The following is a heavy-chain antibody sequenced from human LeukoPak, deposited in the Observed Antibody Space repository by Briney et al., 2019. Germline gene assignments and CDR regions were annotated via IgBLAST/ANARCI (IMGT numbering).Heavy chain of an antibody. CDR2: IYYTGST. V-gene: IGHV4-39*01. CDR1: GDSVSSGYYY. Sequence: SETLSLTCTVSGDSVSSGYYYWGWIRQPPGRGLGWIGSIYYTGSTYYNPSLKSRVTKSVDTSKNQFSLKLTSLTAADTAVYFCASQKYGGPYPFDSWGQGTLVTVSS. CDR3: ASQKYGGPYPFDS. D-gene: IGHD4-23*01. J-gene: IGHJ4*02.